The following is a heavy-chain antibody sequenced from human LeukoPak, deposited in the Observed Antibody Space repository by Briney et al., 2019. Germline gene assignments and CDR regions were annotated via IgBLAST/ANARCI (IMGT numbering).Heavy chain of an antibody. D-gene: IGHD3-10*01. V-gene: IGHV1-2*02. CDR3: TRVPTMIRGVVRDY. CDR1: GYTFTSYG. J-gene: IGHJ4*02. Sequence: GASVKVSCKASGYTFTSYGISWVRQAPGQGLEWMGWINPNSGDTNYVQKFQGRVTMTRDTSISTAYMELSRLRSDDTAVFFCTRVPTMIRGVVRDYWGQGTLVTVSS. CDR2: INPNSGDT.